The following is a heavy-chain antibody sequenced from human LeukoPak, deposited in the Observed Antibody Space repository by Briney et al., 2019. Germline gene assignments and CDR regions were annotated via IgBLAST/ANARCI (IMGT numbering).Heavy chain of an antibody. D-gene: IGHD2-21*02. CDR2: IYTSGST. V-gene: IGHV4-61*02. J-gene: IGHJ3*02. Sequence: SETLSLTCTVSGGSISSGSYYWSWIRQPAGKGLEWIGRIYTSGSTNYNPSLKSRVTISVDTSKNQFSLKLSSVTAADTAVYYCARAPAYCGGDCSWDVAFDIWGQGTMVTVSS. CDR1: GGSISSGSYY. CDR3: ARAPAYCGGDCSWDVAFDI.